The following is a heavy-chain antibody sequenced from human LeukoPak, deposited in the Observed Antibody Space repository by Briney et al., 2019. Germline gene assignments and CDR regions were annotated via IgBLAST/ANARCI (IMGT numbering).Heavy chain of an antibody. CDR1: GGSISSYY. CDR2: IYYSGST. J-gene: IGHJ3*02. V-gene: IGHV4-59*01. CDR3: ARDKKLDAFDI. Sequence: SETLSLTCTVSGGSISSYYWSWIRQPPGKGLEWIGYIYYSGSTNYNPSPKSRVTISVDTSKNQFSLKLSSVTAADTAVYYCARDKKLDAFDIWGQGTMVTVSS.